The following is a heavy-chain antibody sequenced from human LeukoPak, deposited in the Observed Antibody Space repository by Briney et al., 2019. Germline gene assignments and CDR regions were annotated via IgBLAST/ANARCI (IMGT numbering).Heavy chain of an antibody. CDR2: INAGNGNT. V-gene: IGHV1-3*01. D-gene: IGHD2-2*01. Sequence: ASVKVSCKASGYTFTNYAMHWVRQAPGQRLEWMGWINAGNGNTKYLQKFQGRVTITRDTSASTAYMELSGLRSEDTAVYYCAREGALGSTSHHDAFDIWGQGTMVTVSS. CDR1: GYTFTNYA. J-gene: IGHJ3*02. CDR3: AREGALGSTSHHDAFDI.